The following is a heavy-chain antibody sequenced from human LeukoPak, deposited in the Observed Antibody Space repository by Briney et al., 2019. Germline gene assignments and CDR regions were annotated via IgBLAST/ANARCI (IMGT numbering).Heavy chain of an antibody. J-gene: IGHJ4*02. CDR3: ARDSSGPLD. CDR1: GFTVSSNY. V-gene: IGHV3-7*01. Sequence: GGSLRLSCAASGFTVSSNYMSWVRQAPGKGLEWVANIKQDGSERYYVDSVKGRFTISRDNAKNSLYLQMNSLRAEDTAVYYCARDSSGPLDWGQGTLVTVSS. CDR2: IKQDGSER.